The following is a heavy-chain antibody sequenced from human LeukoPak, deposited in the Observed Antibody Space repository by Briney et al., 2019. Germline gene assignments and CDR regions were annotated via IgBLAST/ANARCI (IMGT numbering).Heavy chain of an antibody. Sequence: SETLSLTCTVSGGSISSSSYYWGWIRQPPGKGLEWIGSIYYSGSTYYNPSLKSRVTISVDTSKNQFSLKLSSVTAADTAVHYCARGVPAAKASWFDPWGQGTLVTVSS. D-gene: IGHD2-2*01. CDR1: GGSISSSSYY. CDR3: ARGVPAAKASWFDP. J-gene: IGHJ5*02. V-gene: IGHV4-39*07. CDR2: IYYSGST.